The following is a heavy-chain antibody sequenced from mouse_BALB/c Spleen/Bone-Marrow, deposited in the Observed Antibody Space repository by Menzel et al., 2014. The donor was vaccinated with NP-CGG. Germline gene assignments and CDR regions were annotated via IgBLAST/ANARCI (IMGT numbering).Heavy chain of an antibody. D-gene: IGHD1-1*01. CDR2: IDPANGNT. J-gene: IGHJ3*01. CDR3: SRDYGGTAWFAC. Sequence: VQLQQPGAELVKPGASVKLSCTASGFNIKDTHMHWVKQGPEQGLEWIGRIDPANGNTKYDPNFQGKATITADTSSNTAYLQLCSLTSEDTAVYYCSRDYGGTAWFACWGHGTLVTVSA. V-gene: IGHV14-3*02. CDR1: GFNIKDTH.